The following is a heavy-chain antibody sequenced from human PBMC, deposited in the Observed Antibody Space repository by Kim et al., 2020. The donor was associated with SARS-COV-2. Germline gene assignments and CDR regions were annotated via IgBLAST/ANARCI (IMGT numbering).Heavy chain of an antibody. V-gene: IGHV2-5*02. CDR2: IYWDDDK. Sequence: SGPTLVNPTQTLTLTCTFSGFSLSTSGVGVGWIRQPPGKALEWLALIYWDDDKRYSPSLKSRLTITKDTSKKQVVLTMTNMDPVDIATYYCAHTSRVRGVTYYDYAMDVWGQGTTVTVSS. CDR3: AHTSRVRGVTYYDYAMDV. J-gene: IGHJ6*02. CDR1: GFSLSTSGVG. D-gene: IGHD3-10*01.